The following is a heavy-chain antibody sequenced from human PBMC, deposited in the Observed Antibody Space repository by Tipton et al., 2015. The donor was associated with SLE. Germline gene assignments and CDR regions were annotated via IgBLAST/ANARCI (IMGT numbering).Heavy chain of an antibody. D-gene: IGHD6-25*01. CDR2: ISYDGSNK. CDR3: ARKLGGAPNAFDI. J-gene: IGHJ3*02. CDR1: GFTFSSYA. Sequence: SLRLSCAASGFTFSSYAMHWVRQAPGKGLEWVAVISYDGSNKYYADSVKGRFTISRDNSKNTLYLQMNSLRAEDTAVYYCARKLGGAPNAFDIWGQGTMVTVSS. V-gene: IGHV3-30*04.